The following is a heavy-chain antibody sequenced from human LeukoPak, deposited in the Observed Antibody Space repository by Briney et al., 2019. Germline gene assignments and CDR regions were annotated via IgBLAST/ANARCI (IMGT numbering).Heavy chain of an antibody. CDR2: ISWNRGSI. CDR1: GFNFDDYA. J-gene: IGHJ5*02. CDR3: AKSGGYINTYNWFDP. Sequence: PGRSLRLSCAASGFNFDDYAMHWVRQTPGKGLEWVSGISWNRGSIGYADSVQGRFTISRDNAKSSLYLQMNSLRPEDTALYYCAKSGGYINTYNWFDPWGQGTLVTVSS. D-gene: IGHD2-15*01. V-gene: IGHV3-9*01.